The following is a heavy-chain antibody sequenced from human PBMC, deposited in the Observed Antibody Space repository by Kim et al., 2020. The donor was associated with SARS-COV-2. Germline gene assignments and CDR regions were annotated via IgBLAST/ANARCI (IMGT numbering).Heavy chain of an antibody. V-gene: IGHV2-5*02. CDR2: IYLGDE. CDR3: VHSPVVVAGMFVEYKWFDS. J-gene: IGHJ5*01. D-gene: IGHD6-19*01. CDR1: GFSLATNGVG. Sequence: SGPTLVKPTQTLTLTCTFSGFSLATNGVGVGWVRQPPGKALEWLALIYLGDERYSPSLESRLTVTKDTSKNQVVLTMTNMDPVDTATYYCVHSPVVVAGMFVEYKWFDSWGQGILVTVSS.